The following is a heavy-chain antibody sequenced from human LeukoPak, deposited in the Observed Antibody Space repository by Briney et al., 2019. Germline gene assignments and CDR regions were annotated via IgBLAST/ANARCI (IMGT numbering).Heavy chain of an antibody. V-gene: IGHV3-23*01. CDR1: GFTFSSYV. Sequence: PGGSLRLSCAASGFTFSSYVMSWVRQAPGKGLEWVSATVGNGGSTYYADSVKGRFTISRDNSKNTLYLQMNSLRAEDTALYYCARNEYETLDYWGQGTLVTVSS. J-gene: IGHJ4*02. D-gene: IGHD2/OR15-2a*01. CDR2: TVGNGGST. CDR3: ARNEYETLDY.